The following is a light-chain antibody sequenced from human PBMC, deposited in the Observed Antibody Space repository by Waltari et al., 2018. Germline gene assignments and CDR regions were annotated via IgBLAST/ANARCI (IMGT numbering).Light chain of an antibody. CDR1: QFVRSY. J-gene: IGKJ4*01. CDR3: QQRCDWLLT. Sequence: EIVLTQSPATLSVSPGERATLSCRASQFVRSYLAWHQQKSGQSPRLPIYDASNMATGIAARFSGGGSGTEFTLTISSLKPEHFAVCYCQQRCDWLLTFGGGTKVEIK. CDR2: DAS. V-gene: IGKV3-11*01.